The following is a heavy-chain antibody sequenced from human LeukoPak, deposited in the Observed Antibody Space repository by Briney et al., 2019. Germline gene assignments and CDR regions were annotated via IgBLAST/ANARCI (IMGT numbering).Heavy chain of an antibody. D-gene: IGHD3-3*01. CDR3: AREVELDITIFD. CDR2: IYTSGST. V-gene: IGHV4-61*02. CDR1: GGSVSSGSYY. Sequence: SQTLSLTCTVSGGSVSSGSYYWNWIRQPAGKGLEWIGRIYTSGSTNYNPSLKSRVTISVDTSKNQFSLKLSSVTAADTAVYYCAREVELDITIFDWGQGTLVTVSS. J-gene: IGHJ4*02.